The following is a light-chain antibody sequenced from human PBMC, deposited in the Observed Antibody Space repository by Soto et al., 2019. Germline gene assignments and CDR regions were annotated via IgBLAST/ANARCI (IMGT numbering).Light chain of an antibody. Sequence: QLVLTQSPSASASLGASVKLTCTLSSGHSNYAIAWHQQQPEKGPRYLMKLNSDGSHSKGDGIPDRFSGSSSGAERYLTNSSLQSEDEADYYCQTWGTGGVFGGGTKLTVL. CDR2: LNSDGSH. J-gene: IGLJ3*02. CDR1: SGHSNYA. CDR3: QTWGTGGV. V-gene: IGLV4-69*01.